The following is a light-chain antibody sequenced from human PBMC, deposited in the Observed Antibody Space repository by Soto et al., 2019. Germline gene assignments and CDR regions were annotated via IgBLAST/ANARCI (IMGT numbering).Light chain of an antibody. J-gene: IGLJ2*01. CDR2: DNS. Sequence: QSVLTQPPSVSGAPGQRVTLSCTGSNSNIGAGYSVHWYQQLPGTAPKLLIYDNSNRPSGVPDRFSGSKSGTSASLAITGLQAEDEADYYCQSYDNSLSGVVFGGGTKLTVL. CDR3: QSYDNSLSGVV. V-gene: IGLV1-40*01. CDR1: NSNIGAGYS.